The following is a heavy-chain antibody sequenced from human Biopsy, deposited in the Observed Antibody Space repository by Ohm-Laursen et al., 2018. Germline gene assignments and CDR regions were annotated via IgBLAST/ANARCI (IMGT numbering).Heavy chain of an antibody. V-gene: IGHV1-18*01. J-gene: IGHJ6*02. Sequence: ASVKASCKASGYTFTSYGISWVRQAPGQGLEWMGWINTENGNTIYAQNLQGRVTMTADISTSTAYMEVTSLRSDDTAVYYCARAKLEPVYYYYGMDVWGQGTTVTVSS. D-gene: IGHD1-1*01. CDR1: GYTFTSYG. CDR3: ARAKLEPVYYYYGMDV. CDR2: INTENGNT.